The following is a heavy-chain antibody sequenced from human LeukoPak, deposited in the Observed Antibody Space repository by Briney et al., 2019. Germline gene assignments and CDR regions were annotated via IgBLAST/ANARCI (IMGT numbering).Heavy chain of an antibody. Sequence: PSETLSLTCSVSDYSISSGYSWGWIRPPPGKGLEWIGRIYHSGNTYYNPSLKSRVTISLDTSKNQFSLKLSSVTAADTAVYYCATTMVRGVIFGGFDYWGQGTLVTVSS. J-gene: IGHJ4*02. V-gene: IGHV4-38-2*02. CDR1: DYSISSGYS. CDR3: ATTMVRGVIFGGFDY. D-gene: IGHD3-10*01. CDR2: IYHSGNT.